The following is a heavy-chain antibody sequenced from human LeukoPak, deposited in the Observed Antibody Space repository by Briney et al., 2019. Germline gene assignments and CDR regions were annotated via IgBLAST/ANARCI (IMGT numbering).Heavy chain of an antibody. J-gene: IGHJ4*02. CDR3: AKRDSSGSLPRLFDY. V-gene: IGHV3-23*01. D-gene: IGHD6-19*01. CDR1: GFTFSSYA. Sequence: GGSLRLSCAASGFTFSSYAMSWVRQAPGKGLEWVSYISGSGGTTSYAYSVKGRVTISRDNSKNTLYLQMNSLRAEDTAVYYCAKRDSSGSLPRLFDYWGQGTLVTVSS. CDR2: ISGSGGTT.